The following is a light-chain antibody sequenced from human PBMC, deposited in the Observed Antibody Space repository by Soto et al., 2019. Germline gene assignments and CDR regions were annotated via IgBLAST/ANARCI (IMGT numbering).Light chain of an antibody. Sequence: DIKMTQSPSTLSASVGDRVTITCRASQSISSWLAWYQQKPGKAPKVLIYDASSLESGVPSRFSGSGSGTEFSLTISSLQPDDFATYYCQQYNHYWTFGQGTKVDI. CDR1: QSISSW. V-gene: IGKV1-5*01. CDR3: QQYNHYWT. J-gene: IGKJ1*01. CDR2: DAS.